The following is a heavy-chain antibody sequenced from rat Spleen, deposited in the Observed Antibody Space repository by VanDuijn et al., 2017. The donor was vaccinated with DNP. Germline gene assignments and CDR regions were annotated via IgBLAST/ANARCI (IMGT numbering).Heavy chain of an antibody. CDR3: ACEYRYNLNWFAY. CDR2: IKAKSNNYAT. Sequence: EVQFLESGGGLVQPGNSLKLSCATSGFTFSTAWLYWYRQFPDKRLEWVARIKAKSNNYATDYTESVKGRFTISRDDSKSSIYLQMNNLKEEDTAIYYCACEYRYNLNWFAYWGQGTLVTVSS. D-gene: IGHD1-5*01. J-gene: IGHJ3*01. CDR1: GFTFSTAW. V-gene: IGHV6-6*01.